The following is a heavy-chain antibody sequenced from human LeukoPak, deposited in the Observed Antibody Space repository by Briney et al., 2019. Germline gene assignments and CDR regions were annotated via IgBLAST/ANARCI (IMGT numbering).Heavy chain of an antibody. J-gene: IGHJ4*02. CDR2: IYYSGST. Sequence: SETLSLTCTVSGGSISSYYWSWIRQPPGKGLEWIGYIYYSGSTNYNPSLKSRVTISVDTSKNQFSLKLSSVTAADTAVYYCARSRITMVRGVISHSFGYWGQGTLVTVSS. CDR1: GGSISSYY. CDR3: ARSRITMVRGVISHSFGY. D-gene: IGHD3-10*01. V-gene: IGHV4-59*01.